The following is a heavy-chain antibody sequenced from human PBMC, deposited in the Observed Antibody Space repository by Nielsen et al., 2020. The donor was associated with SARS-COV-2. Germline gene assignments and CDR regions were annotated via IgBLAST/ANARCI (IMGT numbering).Heavy chain of an antibody. Sequence: GESLKISCAASGFTFSSYGMHWVRQAPGKGLEWVAVISYDGSNKYYADSVKGRFTISRDNSKNTLYLQMNSLRDEDTAVYYCARVDYYGSGSYYSSYYYGMDVWGQGTTVTVSS. D-gene: IGHD3-10*01. CDR3: ARVDYYGSGSYYSSYYYGMDV. CDR2: ISYDGSNK. J-gene: IGHJ6*02. CDR1: GFTFSSYG. V-gene: IGHV3-30*03.